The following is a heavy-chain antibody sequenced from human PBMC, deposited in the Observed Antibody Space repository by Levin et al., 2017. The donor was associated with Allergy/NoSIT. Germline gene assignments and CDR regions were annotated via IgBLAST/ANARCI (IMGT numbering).Heavy chain of an antibody. CDR3: ARDYGDYFDY. J-gene: IGHJ4*02. D-gene: IGHD4-17*01. Sequence: GESPKISCAASGFTFSSYWMSWVRQAPGKGLGWVANIKQDGSEKYYVDSVKGRFTISRDNAKNSLYLQMNSLRAEDTAVYYCARDYGDYFDYWGQGTLVTVSS. V-gene: IGHV3-7*01. CDR2: IKQDGSEK. CDR1: GFTFSSYW.